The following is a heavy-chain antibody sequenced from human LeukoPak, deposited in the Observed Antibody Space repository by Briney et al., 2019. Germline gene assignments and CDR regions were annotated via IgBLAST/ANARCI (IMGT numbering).Heavy chain of an antibody. CDR1: GGSISSYY. D-gene: IGHD4-23*01. V-gene: IGHV4-59*08. J-gene: IGHJ4*02. Sequence: SETLSLTCTVSGGSISSYYWSWIRQPPGKGLEWIGYIYYSGSTNYNPSLKSRVTISVDTSKNQFSLKLSSVTAADTAVYYCARQDYGGATDYFDYWGQGTLVTVSS. CDR2: IYYSGST. CDR3: ARQDYGGATDYFDY.